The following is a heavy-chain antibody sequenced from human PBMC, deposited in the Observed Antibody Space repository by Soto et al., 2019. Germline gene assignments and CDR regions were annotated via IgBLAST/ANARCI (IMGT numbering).Heavy chain of an antibody. J-gene: IGHJ4*02. D-gene: IGHD5-12*01. Sequence: GESLKISCQGSGNTFTSYWISWVRQMPGKGLEWMGRIDPSDSYTNYSPSFQGHVTISADKSISTAYLQWSSLKASDTAMYYCARLLVATLNNGDFDYWGQGTLVTVSS. CDR1: GNTFTSYW. CDR2: IDPSDSYT. V-gene: IGHV5-10-1*01. CDR3: ARLLVATLNNGDFDY.